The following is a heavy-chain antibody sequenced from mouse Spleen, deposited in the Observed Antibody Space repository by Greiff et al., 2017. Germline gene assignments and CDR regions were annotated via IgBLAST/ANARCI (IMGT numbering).Heavy chain of an antibody. Sequence: EVKLMESGGGLVQPGGSLRLSCATSGFTFTDYYMSWVRQPPGKALEWLGFIRNKANGYTTEYSASVKGRFTISRDNSQSILYLQMNTLRAEDSATYYCARVYYDYDCYAMDYWGQGTSVTVSS. D-gene: IGHD2-4*01. CDR3: ARVYYDYDCYAMDY. CDR1: GFTFTDYY. CDR2: IRNKANGYTT. J-gene: IGHJ4*01. V-gene: IGHV7-3*02.